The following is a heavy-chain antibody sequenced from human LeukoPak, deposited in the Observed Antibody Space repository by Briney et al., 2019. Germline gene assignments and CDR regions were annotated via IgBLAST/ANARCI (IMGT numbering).Heavy chain of an antibody. J-gene: IGHJ4*02. D-gene: IGHD1-1*01. V-gene: IGHV1-8*03. CDR3: ARGLGLTSTR. CDR2: MNPNRGNT. Sequence: ASVKLSCKVSGYTFTSFDINWVRQATGQGLEWMGWMNPNRGNTGYTQKFQGRVTITRNTSISTAYMEPSSLRSEDTAVYCCARGLGLTSTRWGQGTLVTVSS. CDR1: GYTFTSFD.